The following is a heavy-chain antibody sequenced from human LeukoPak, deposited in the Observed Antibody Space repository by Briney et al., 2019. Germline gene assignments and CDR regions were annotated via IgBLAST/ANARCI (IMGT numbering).Heavy chain of an antibody. CDR3: ARERGVMITFGGSRYNWFDP. Sequence: PSETLSLTCTVSGDSISSHYWSWIRQPPGKGLEWLGYIYYSGTTNYNPSLKSRVSISVDTSKNQFSLKLNSMTAADTAVYYCARERGVMITFGGSRYNWFDPWGQGTLVTVSS. V-gene: IGHV4-59*11. CDR2: IYYSGTT. CDR1: GDSISSHY. D-gene: IGHD3-16*01. J-gene: IGHJ5*02.